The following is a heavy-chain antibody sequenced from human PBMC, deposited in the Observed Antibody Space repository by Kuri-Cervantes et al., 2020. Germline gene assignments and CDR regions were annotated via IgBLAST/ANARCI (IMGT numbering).Heavy chain of an antibody. J-gene: IGHJ5*02. CDR3: ARGALYYDFWSGWFDP. Sequence: SATLSLTCTVSGGSISSYYWSWIRQPPGKGLEWIGYIYYSGSTNYNPSLKSRVTISVDTSKNQFSLKLSSVTAADTAVYYCARGALYYDFWSGWFDPWGQGTLVTVSS. CDR1: GGSISSYY. CDR2: IYYSGST. D-gene: IGHD3-3*01. V-gene: IGHV4-59*01.